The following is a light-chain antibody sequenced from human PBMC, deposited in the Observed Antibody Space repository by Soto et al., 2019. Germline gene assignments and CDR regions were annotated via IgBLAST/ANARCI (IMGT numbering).Light chain of an antibody. CDR2: GNN. CDR3: QSYDDNLSAYV. Sequence: QPVLTQPPSVSGAPGQRVTISCTGTSSNIGSIYDVHWYQQLPGTDPKLLIFGNNNRPSGVPDRFSGSKSDTSASLAITGLQAEDEADYYCQSYDDNLSAYVFGTGTKVTVL. J-gene: IGLJ1*01. CDR1: SSNIGSIYD. V-gene: IGLV1-40*01.